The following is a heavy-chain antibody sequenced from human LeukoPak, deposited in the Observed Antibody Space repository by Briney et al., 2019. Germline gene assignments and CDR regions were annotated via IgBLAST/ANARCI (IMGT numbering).Heavy chain of an antibody. D-gene: IGHD6-19*01. Sequence: GGSLRLSCAASGFTFSSYWMSWVRQAPGKGLEWVANIKQDGSEKYYVDSAKGRFTISRDNAKNSLYLQMNSLRAEDTAVYYCARGANSGWYAEYFQHWGQGTLVTVSS. CDR1: GFTFSSYW. V-gene: IGHV3-7*01. CDR2: IKQDGSEK. CDR3: ARGANSGWYAEYFQH. J-gene: IGHJ1*01.